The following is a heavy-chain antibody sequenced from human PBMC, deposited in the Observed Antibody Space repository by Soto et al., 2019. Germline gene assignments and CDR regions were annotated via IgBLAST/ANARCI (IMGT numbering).Heavy chain of an antibody. CDR1: GYIYTNHW. V-gene: IGHV5-51*01. CDR2: IYPGDSDT. CDR3: ARPTGSYMAY. D-gene: IGHD1-26*01. Sequence: GESLKISCKASGYIYTNHWIAWVRQMPGKGLEWMGIIYPGDSDTRYSPSFQGQVTISVDKSITTTYLQWSSLEASDTAMYYCARPTGSYMAYWGQGTLVTVSS. J-gene: IGHJ4*02.